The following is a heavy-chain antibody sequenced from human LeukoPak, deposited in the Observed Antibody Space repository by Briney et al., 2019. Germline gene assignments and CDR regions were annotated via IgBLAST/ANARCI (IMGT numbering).Heavy chain of an antibody. Sequence: PGGSLRLSCAASGFIFSSYSMNWVRQAPGKGLEWVSSISSSSSYIYYADSVKGRFTISRDNAKNSLYLQMNSLRAEDTAVYYCATQVDSTLTRSDIWGQGTMVTVSS. D-gene: IGHD5-12*01. V-gene: IGHV3-21*01. CDR2: ISSSSSYI. J-gene: IGHJ3*02. CDR3: ATQVDSTLTRSDI. CDR1: GFIFSSYS.